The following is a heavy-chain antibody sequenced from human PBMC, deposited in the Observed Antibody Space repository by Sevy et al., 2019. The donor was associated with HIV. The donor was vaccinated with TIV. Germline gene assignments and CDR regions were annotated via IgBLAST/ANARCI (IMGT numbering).Heavy chain of an antibody. V-gene: IGHV4-39*01. Sequence: SETLSLTCSVSGGSIVSSSHYWNWIRQPPGKGLEWIGSIYYNGHTYYNPSLKSRLTISIDTSKNQFYLTLSSVTAADTSIYYCARSAAGHEYYYGLDVWGQGATVTVSS. CDR2: IYYNGHT. CDR1: GGSIVSSSHY. CDR3: ARSAAGHEYYYGLDV. D-gene: IGHD6-13*01. J-gene: IGHJ6*02.